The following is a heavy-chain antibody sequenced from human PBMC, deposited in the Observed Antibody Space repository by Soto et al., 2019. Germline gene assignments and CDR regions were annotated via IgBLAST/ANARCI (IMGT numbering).Heavy chain of an antibody. CDR2: IYYSGST. Sequence: SETLSLTCTVSGGSISTDGYYWSCIRQHPGKGLEWIGYIYYSGSTYYNPSLKSRITISVDTSKNQFSLKLSSVTAADTAVYYCARGGNNYDILTYFDYWGQGTLVTVSS. CDR3: ARGGNNYDILTYFDY. D-gene: IGHD3-9*01. V-gene: IGHV4-31*03. J-gene: IGHJ4*02. CDR1: GGSISTDGYY.